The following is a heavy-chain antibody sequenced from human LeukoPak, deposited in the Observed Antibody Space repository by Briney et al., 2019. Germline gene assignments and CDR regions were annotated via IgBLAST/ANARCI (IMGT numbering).Heavy chain of an antibody. V-gene: IGHV2-5*02. CDR3: APLKGDIVVDSH. Sequence: SGPTLVKPTQTLTPTCTFSGFSLSTTGVAVGWTRQPPGKALEWLALIYWDDDKRYSPSLKSRLTITKDTSKNQVVLTMTNMDPVDTATYYCAPLKGDIVVDSHWGQGTLVTVSS. D-gene: IGHD3-22*01. CDR1: GFSLSTTGVA. J-gene: IGHJ4*02. CDR2: IYWDDDK.